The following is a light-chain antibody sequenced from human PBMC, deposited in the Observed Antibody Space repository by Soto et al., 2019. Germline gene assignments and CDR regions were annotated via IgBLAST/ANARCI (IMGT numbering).Light chain of an antibody. V-gene: IGLV2-8*01. CDR1: SSDVGGYNF. CDR3: ISYAGSTNLV. CDR2: EVT. J-gene: IGLJ2*01. Sequence: QSALTQPPSASGSPGQSVTISCTGTSSDVGGYNFVSWYQQYPGKAPKLMIYEVTQRPSGVPDRFSGSKSGNTASLTVSGLQAEDEADYYCISYAGSTNLVFGGGTQLTVL.